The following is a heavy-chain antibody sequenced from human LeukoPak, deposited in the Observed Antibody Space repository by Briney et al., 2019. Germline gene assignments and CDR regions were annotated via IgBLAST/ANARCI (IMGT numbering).Heavy chain of an antibody. J-gene: IGHJ4*02. CDR3: AGLLGCNSISCYSDFDS. CDR1: GYTFTGYY. Sequence: ASVKVSCKASGYTFTGYYIHWVRQAPGQGLEWMGRINPYNGGTNYVQKFQGRVTLTRDTSISTAYMELSSLTSDDTAMYYCAGLLGCNSISCYSDFDSWGQGTLVTVSS. D-gene: IGHD2-2*01. CDR2: INPYNGGT. V-gene: IGHV1-2*06.